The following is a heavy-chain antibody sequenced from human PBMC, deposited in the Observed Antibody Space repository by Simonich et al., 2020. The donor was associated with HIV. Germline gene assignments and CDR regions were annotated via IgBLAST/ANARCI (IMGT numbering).Heavy chain of an antibody. CDR1: GGSISSDGYY. D-gene: IGHD1-20*01. J-gene: IGHJ3*02. CDR2: IYYSGNT. CDR3: ARVGIRMYAFDI. Sequence: QVQLQESGPGLVKPSQTLSLTCTVSGGSISSDGYYWSWIRQHPGKGLEWIAYIYYSGNTYYNPSLKSRVTISVDTSKNQFSLKLSSVTAADTAVYYCARVGIRMYAFDIWGQGTMVTVSS. V-gene: IGHV4-31*03.